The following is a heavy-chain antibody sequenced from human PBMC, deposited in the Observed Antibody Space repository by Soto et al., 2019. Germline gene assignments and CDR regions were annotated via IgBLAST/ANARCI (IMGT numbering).Heavy chain of an antibody. J-gene: IGHJ4*02. D-gene: IGHD1-1*01. V-gene: IGHV3-15*01. CDR3: TTDPPNDVPDY. CDR2: IKSKTDGGTT. Sequence: GGSLRLSCAASGFTFSNAWMSWVRQAPGKGLEWVGRIKSKTDGGTTDYAAPVKGRFTISRDDSKNTLYLQMNSLKTEDKAVYYCTTDPPNDVPDYWGQGTLVTVSS. CDR1: GFTFSNAW.